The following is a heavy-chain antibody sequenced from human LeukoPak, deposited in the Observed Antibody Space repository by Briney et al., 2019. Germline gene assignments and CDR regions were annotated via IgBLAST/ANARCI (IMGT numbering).Heavy chain of an antibody. CDR3: ARAVHWTYDS. V-gene: IGHV1-2*02. Sequence: ASVKVSCKASGGTFSSYAISWVRQAPGQGLEWMGWIDPNSGVTTYAQKFQGRVSMTRDTSISTAYMELSSLTSDDTAIYYCARAVHWTYDSWGQGTLVTVSS. CDR2: IDPNSGVT. J-gene: IGHJ4*02. CDR1: GGTFSSYA. D-gene: IGHD1-7*01.